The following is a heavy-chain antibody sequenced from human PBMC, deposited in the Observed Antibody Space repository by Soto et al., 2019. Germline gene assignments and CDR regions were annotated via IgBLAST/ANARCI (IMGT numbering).Heavy chain of an antibody. CDR2: ISRSGGTA. CDR3: AKGRGQNWNFDY. D-gene: IGHD1-1*01. Sequence: EVQLLESGGGSVQPGGSLRLSCAASGFTFSSYAMHWVRRPPAKGLEWVSSISRSGGTAYYADSVKGRFSISRDSLVNTLYLQMNSLRAEDTAVYYCAKGRGQNWNFDYWGQGTLVTVSP. CDR1: GFTFSSYA. J-gene: IGHJ4*02. V-gene: IGHV3-23*01.